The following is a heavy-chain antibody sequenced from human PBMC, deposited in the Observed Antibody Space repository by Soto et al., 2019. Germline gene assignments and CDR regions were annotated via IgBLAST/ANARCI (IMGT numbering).Heavy chain of an antibody. V-gene: IGHV1-69*13. CDR2: FIPIFGTT. Sequence: GASVKVSCKISGGTFSSYTITWVRQAPGQGLEWMGRFIPIFGTTIYAQMFQGRVTITADESTRTAYMELSSLRSEDTAIYYCAGGSLSGYSSSYHLDYWGQGALVTVPQ. J-gene: IGHJ4*02. CDR3: AGGSLSGYSSSYHLDY. CDR1: GGTFSSYT. D-gene: IGHD3-3*01.